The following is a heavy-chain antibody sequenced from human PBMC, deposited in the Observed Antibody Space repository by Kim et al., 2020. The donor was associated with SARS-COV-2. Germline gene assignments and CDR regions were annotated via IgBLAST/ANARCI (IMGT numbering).Heavy chain of an antibody. CDR3: ARDRVEKGLYHQAGMDV. CDR2: INPSGGST. V-gene: IGHV1-46*01. D-gene: IGHD2-8*01. J-gene: IGHJ6*02. Sequence: ASVKVSCKASGYTFTSYYMHWVRQAPGQGLEWMGIINPSGGSTSYAQKFQGRVTMTRDTSTSTVYMELSSLRSEDTAVYYCARDRVEKGLYHQAGMDVWGQGTTVTVSS. CDR1: GYTFTSYY.